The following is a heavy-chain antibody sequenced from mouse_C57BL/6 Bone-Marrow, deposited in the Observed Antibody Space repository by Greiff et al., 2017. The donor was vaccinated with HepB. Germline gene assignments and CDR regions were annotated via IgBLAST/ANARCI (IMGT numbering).Heavy chain of an antibody. Sequence: QVQLKQSGAELARPGASVKLSCKASGYTFTSYGISWVKQRTGQGLEWIGEIYPRSGNTYYNEKFKGKATLTADKSSSTAYMELRSLTSEDSAVYFCARSGTRAYWGQGTLVTVSA. V-gene: IGHV1-81*01. CDR2: IYPRSGNT. CDR1: GYTFTSYG. D-gene: IGHD4-1*01. J-gene: IGHJ3*01. CDR3: ARSGTRAY.